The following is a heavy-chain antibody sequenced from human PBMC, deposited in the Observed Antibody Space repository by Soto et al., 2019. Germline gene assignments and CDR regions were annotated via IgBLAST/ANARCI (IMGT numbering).Heavy chain of an antibody. CDR1: GFTFSSYA. D-gene: IGHD1-26*01. V-gene: IGHV3-23*01. CDR2: ISGSGGST. CDR3: AKDPSVGATSYYYYGMDV. Sequence: GGSLRLSCAASGFTFSSYAMSWVRQAPGKGLEWVSAISGSGGSTYYADSVKGRFTISRDNSKNTLYLQMNSLRAEDTAVYYCAKDPSVGATSYYYYGMDVWGQGTTVTVSS. J-gene: IGHJ6*02.